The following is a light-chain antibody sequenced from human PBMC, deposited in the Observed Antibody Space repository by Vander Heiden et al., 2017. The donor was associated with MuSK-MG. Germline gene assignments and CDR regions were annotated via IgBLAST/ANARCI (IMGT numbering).Light chain of an antibody. CDR3: AAWDDSLSSPV. J-gene: IGLJ2*01. CDR1: SSNIGNNF. V-gene: IGLV1-47*01. CDR2: RNK. Sequence: QSVLTHPPSASGTPGQRVIIACSGGSSNIGNNFVYWYQQVPGTAPKLLIYRNKQRPSGVPDRISGSKSGTSAPLAISGLRSEDEADYYCAAWDDSLSSPVFGGGTKLTVL.